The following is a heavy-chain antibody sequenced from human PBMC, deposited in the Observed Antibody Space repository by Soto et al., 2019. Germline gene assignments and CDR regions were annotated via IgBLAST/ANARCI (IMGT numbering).Heavy chain of an antibody. CDR3: ARDPASCNNGVCHLDSYYYDGMDV. V-gene: IGHV1-69*13. CDR2: IIPIFGTA. CDR1: VCTFSSYA. D-gene: IGHD2-8*01. Sequence: AVKCSFKDSVCTFSSYAISWLRQAPLQVLDCIVGIIPIFGTANYAQKFQGRVTITADESTSTAYMELSRLRSEDTAVYYCARDPASCNNGVCHLDSYYYDGMDVWGQGTTVTVS. J-gene: IGHJ6*02.